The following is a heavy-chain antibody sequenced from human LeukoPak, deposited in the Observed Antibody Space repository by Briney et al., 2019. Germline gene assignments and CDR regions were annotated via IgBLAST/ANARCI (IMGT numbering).Heavy chain of an antibody. D-gene: IGHD2-2*01. J-gene: IGHJ4*02. V-gene: IGHV5-51*01. CDR2: IYPGDSDT. Sequence: GESLKISCKCSGYSFTSYWIGWLRQMPGKGLEWMGIIYPGDSDTKYSPSFQGQVTISADKSISTAYLQWSSLKASDTAMYYCARGYCSSTSCYYFDYWGQGTLVTVSS. CDR3: ARGYCSSTSCYYFDY. CDR1: GYSFTSYW.